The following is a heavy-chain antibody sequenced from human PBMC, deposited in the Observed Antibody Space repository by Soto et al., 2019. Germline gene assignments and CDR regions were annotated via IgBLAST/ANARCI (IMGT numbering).Heavy chain of an antibody. J-gene: IGHJ6*02. CDR2: IIPFFKAA. CDR3: ARDVPLNYYDGTFSYYAMDV. Sequence: QVQLVQSGAEVKKPGSSVKVSCKASGGTFSSHAISWVRQAPGQGLEWMGGIIPFFKAANYAQKFQGRVTTTADDSTSTAYMDLYSLSSEDTAVYYCARDVPLNYYDGTFSYYAMDVWGQGTTVTVSS. V-gene: IGHV1-69*01. D-gene: IGHD3-16*01. CDR1: GGTFSSHA.